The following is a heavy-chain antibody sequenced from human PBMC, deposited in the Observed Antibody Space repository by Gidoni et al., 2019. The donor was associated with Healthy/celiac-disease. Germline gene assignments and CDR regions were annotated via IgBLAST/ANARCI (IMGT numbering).Heavy chain of an antibody. V-gene: IGHV4-30-2*01. D-gene: IGHD3-16*01. J-gene: IGHJ2*01. CDR2: IYHSGST. CDR1: CGSIISGVYS. Sequence: HLQLQESVSVLVKPSQTLSLTCAVSCGSIISGVYSWSWIRQPPGKGLEWIGYIYHSGSTYYNPSLKSRVTISVDRSKNQFPLKLSSVTAADTAVYYCAREGIRGEVRYWYFDLWGRGTLVTVSS. CDR3: AREGIRGEVRYWYFDL.